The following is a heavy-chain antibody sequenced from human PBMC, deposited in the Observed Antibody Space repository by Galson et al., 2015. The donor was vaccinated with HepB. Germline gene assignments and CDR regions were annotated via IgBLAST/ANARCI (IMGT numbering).Heavy chain of an antibody. D-gene: IGHD3-9*01. CDR1: GGTFSSYA. Sequence: SVKVSCKASGGTFSSYAISWVRQAPGQGLEWMGRIIPILGIANYAQKFQGRVTITADKSTSTAYMELSSLRSEDTAVYYCARVGPHYDILTGYYFDYWGQGTLVTVSS. V-gene: IGHV1-69*04. J-gene: IGHJ4*02. CDR2: IIPILGIA. CDR3: ARVGPHYDILTGYYFDY.